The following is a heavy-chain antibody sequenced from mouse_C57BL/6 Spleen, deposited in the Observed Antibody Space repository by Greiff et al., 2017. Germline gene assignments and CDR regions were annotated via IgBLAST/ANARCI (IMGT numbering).Heavy chain of an antibody. Sequence: EVQGVESGGGLVKPGGSLKLSCAASGFTFSDYGMHWVRQAPEKGLEWVAYISSGSSTIYTADTVTGRFTISSDNAKNTLFLQMTSLRSEDTAMYYCTLYYDDLGYWGQGTSLTVAS. CDR2: ISSGSSTI. V-gene: IGHV5-17*01. J-gene: IGHJ2*02. CDR1: GFTFSDYG. CDR3: TLYYDDLGY. D-gene: IGHD2-13*01.